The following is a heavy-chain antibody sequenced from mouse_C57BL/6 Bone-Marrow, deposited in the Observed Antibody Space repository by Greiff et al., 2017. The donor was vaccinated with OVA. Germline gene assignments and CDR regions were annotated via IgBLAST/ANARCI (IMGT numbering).Heavy chain of an antibody. J-gene: IGHJ3*01. V-gene: IGHV5-9*01. CDR3: ASYPTPFAY. Sequence: EVMLVESGGGLVKPGGSLKLSCAASGFTFSSYTMSWVRQTPEKRLEWVATISGGGGNTYYPDSVKGRFTISRDNAKNTLYLQMSSLRSEDTALYYCASYPTPFAYWGQGTLVTVSA. CDR1: GFTFSSYT. CDR2: ISGGGGNT. D-gene: IGHD2-10*01.